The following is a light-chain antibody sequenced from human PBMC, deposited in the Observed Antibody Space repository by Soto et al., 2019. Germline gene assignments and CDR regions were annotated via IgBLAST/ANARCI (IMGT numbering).Light chain of an antibody. CDR3: QQYNTYPYT. CDR1: QRINRW. Sequence: DIPMTQSPSTLSPSVGDRVTITCRASQRINRWLAWYQQKPGKAPNLLIYDASSLQSGVPSRFSGSGTGTEITLTHSSLQPDDFATYYCQQYNTYPYTFGQGTKLEIK. V-gene: IGKV1-5*01. J-gene: IGKJ2*01. CDR2: DAS.